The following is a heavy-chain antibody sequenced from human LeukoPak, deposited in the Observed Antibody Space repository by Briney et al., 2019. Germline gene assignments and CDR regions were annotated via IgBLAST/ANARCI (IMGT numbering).Heavy chain of an antibody. J-gene: IGHJ4*02. V-gene: IGHV3-23*01. Sequence: PGGSLRLSCAASGFTFSSYAMSWVRQAPGKGLEWVSAISGSGGSTYYADSVKGRFTISRDNSKNTLYLQMNSLRAEDTAVYYCAKEGNNWNYAGVNPDYWGQGTLVTVSS. D-gene: IGHD1-7*01. CDR2: ISGSGGST. CDR3: AKEGNNWNYAGVNPDY. CDR1: GFTFSSYA.